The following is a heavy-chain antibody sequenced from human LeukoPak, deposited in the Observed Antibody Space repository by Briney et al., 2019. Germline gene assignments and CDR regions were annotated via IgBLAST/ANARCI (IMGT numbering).Heavy chain of an antibody. V-gene: IGHV3-13*04. CDR3: ARGRSGSYFDS. J-gene: IGHJ4*02. Sequence: PGGSLRLSCAASGFTFSTYDMHWVRQATGKGLEWVSAISTTDDTYYPGSVKGRFTISRENAKSSLYLQMNSLRAEDTAVYYYARGRSGSYFDSWGQGTLVAVSS. D-gene: IGHD1-26*01. CDR2: ISTTDDT. CDR1: GFTFSTYD.